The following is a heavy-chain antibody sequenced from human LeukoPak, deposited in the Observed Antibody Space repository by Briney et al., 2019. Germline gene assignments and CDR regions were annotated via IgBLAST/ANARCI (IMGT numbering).Heavy chain of an antibody. V-gene: IGHV4-59*01. CDR1: GGSISNYY. CDR2: ISYIGST. D-gene: IGHD3-22*01. CDR3: ARRSVSGYHFDY. Sequence: PSETLSLTCTVSGGSISNYYWSWIRQPPGQGLEWIAYISYIGSTKYNPPLKSRVTISVDTSNNQFSLRLSAVTAADTAVYYCARRSVSGYHFDYWGQGTLVTVSS. J-gene: IGHJ4*02.